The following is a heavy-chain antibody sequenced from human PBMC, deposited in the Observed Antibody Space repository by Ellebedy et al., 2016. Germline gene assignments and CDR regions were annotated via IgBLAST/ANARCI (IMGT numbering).Heavy chain of an antibody. V-gene: IGHV3-23*01. CDR3: ANPLDYDGSGSYTG. Sequence: GGSLRLSXAASGFTFSSYAMSWVRQAPGKGLEWVSAIGGSGGSTKYADSVKGRFTISRDNSKNTLYLQMNSLRAEDTAVYYCANPLDYDGSGSYTGWGQGTLVTVSS. CDR2: IGGSGGST. CDR1: GFTFSSYA. D-gene: IGHD3-10*01. J-gene: IGHJ4*02.